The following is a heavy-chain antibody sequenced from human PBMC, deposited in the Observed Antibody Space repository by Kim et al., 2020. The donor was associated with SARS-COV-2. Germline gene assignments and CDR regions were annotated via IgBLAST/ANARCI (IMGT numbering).Heavy chain of an antibody. D-gene: IGHD2-15*01. J-gene: IGHJ6*02. CDR2: IWYDGSNK. CDR1: GFTFSSYG. V-gene: IGHV3-33*06. CDR3: AKGDVVPSYGMDV. Sequence: GGSLRLSCAASGFTFSSYGMHWVRQAPGKGLEWVAVIWYDGSNKYYADSVKGRFTISRDNSKNTLYLQMNSLRAEDTAVYYCAKGDVVPSYGMDVWGQGTTVTVSS.